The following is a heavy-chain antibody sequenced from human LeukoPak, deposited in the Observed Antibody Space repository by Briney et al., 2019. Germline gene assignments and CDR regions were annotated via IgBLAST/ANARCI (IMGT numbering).Heavy chain of an antibody. V-gene: IGHV3-33*01. Sequence: PGGSLRLSCAASGFTFGSYGMHWVRQAPGKGLEWVALIWYHGNDVDYADSVKGRFTISRDNSKNTLYLQMNRVRAEDTAVYFCARDFWNEPSKYFDYWGQGTLVTVSS. CDR3: ARDFWNEPSKYFDY. J-gene: IGHJ4*02. CDR2: IWYHGNDV. D-gene: IGHD3-3*01. CDR1: GFTFGSYG.